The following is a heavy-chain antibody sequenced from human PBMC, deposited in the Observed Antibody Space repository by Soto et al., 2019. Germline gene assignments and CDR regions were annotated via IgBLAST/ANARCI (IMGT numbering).Heavy chain of an antibody. J-gene: IGHJ6*02. CDR2: IYPGDSDT. CDR3: AASIFYYGMDV. V-gene: IGHV5-51*01. Sequence: WEYLKISWKGSGYTFTYYWLGWVRQMPGKGPEWMGIIYPGDSDTKYNPSFQGQATISAHKSITTTYLQWSSLKASDTAIYYCAASIFYYGMDVWGQGTTVTVSS. CDR1: GYTFTYYW.